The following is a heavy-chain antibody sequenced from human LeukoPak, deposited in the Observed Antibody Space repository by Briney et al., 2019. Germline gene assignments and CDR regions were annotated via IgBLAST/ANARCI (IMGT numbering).Heavy chain of an antibody. Sequence: GGSLRLSCAASGFTFSSYVMHWVRQAPGKGLEWVSYISSSGSTIYYADSVKGRFTISRDNAKNSLYLQMNSLRAEDTAVYYCARDPTLTGTFDYWGQGTLVTVSS. D-gene: IGHD1-20*01. CDR2: ISSSGSTI. CDR3: ARDPTLTGTFDY. CDR1: GFTFSSYV. V-gene: IGHV3-48*03. J-gene: IGHJ4*02.